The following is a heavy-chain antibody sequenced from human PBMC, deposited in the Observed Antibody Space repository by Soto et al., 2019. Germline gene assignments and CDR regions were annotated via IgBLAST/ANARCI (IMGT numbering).Heavy chain of an antibody. J-gene: IGHJ4*02. CDR2: IYPADSDT. CDR3: ARRRAWNDAFDF. Sequence: LGESLKISCKVSGYNFTTYWIGWVRQMPGKGLEWMGVIYPADSDTRYRPSFQGQVTFSVDKSLSTAYLQWNSLKASDTARYYCARRRAWNDAFDFWGQGILVTVSS. D-gene: IGHD1-1*01. CDR1: GYNFTTYW. V-gene: IGHV5-51*01.